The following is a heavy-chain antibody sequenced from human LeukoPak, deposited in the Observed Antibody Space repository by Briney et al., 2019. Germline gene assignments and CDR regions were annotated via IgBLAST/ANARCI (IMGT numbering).Heavy chain of an antibody. D-gene: IGHD3-10*01. CDR3: AREGYYASGPFSYFDY. V-gene: IGHV3-30-3*01. CDR2: ISYDGSNE. Sequence: GGSLRLSCAASGFTFSGYAMHWVRQAPGKGLEWVAVISYDGSNEYYADSVKGRFTVSRDNSKNTLYLQMNSLSVEDTAVYYCAREGYYASGPFSYFDYWGQGTLVTVSS. J-gene: IGHJ4*02. CDR1: GFTFSGYA.